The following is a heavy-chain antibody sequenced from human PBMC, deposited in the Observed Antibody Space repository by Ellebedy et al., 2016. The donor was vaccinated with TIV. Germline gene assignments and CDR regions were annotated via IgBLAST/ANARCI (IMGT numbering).Heavy chain of an antibody. V-gene: IGHV2-70*04. Sequence: SGPTLVKPTQTLTLTCTFSGFSLSTYGVRLSWIRQPPGKALEWLARIDWDDDKFYSTSLTTRLTISKDTSKNQVVLTMTNIHPVDTATYYCARHGLGSTYNVLDNWGQGILVTVSS. CDR1: GFSLSTYGVR. D-gene: IGHD3-10*01. J-gene: IGHJ4*02. CDR3: ARHGLGSTYNVLDN. CDR2: IDWDDDK.